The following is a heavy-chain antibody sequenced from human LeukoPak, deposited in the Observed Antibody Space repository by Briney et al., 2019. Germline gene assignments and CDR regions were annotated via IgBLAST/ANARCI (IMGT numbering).Heavy chain of an antibody. Sequence: PGGSLRLSCAASGFTFSSYGMHWVRQAPGKGLEWVAVIWYDGSNKYYADSVKGRFTISRDNSKNTLYLQMNSLRAEDTAVYYCARDLYGSGGFDYWGQGTLVTVSS. D-gene: IGHD3-10*01. J-gene: IGHJ4*02. CDR1: GFTFSSYG. V-gene: IGHV3-33*01. CDR3: ARDLYGSGGFDY. CDR2: IWYDGSNK.